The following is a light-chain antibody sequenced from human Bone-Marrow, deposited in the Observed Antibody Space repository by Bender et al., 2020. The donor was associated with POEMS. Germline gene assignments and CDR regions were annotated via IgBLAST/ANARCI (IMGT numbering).Light chain of an antibody. CDR1: AFPDQY. CDR2: KDI. V-gene: IGLV3-25*02. J-gene: IGLJ3*02. CDR3: QSTDSTGTSWV. Sequence: SYELTQPPSVSVSPRQTARITCSGDAFPDQYVHCYQQKPGQAPVLIIYKDIERPSGIPDRFSGSSSGTTVTLTISAVQAEDEADYYCQSTDSTGTSWVFGGGTKLTVL.